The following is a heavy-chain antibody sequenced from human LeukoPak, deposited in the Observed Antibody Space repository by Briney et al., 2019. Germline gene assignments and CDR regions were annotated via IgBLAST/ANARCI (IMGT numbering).Heavy chain of an antibody. Sequence: GESLKISCKGSGYSFTSYWIGWVRQMPGKGLEWMGIIYPGGSHTRYSPSFRGQVTISVDKSISTAYLQWSSLKASDTAMYYCARLLRQGYDSSPFDPWGQGTLVTVSS. CDR3: ARLLRQGYDSSPFDP. CDR2: IYPGGSHT. J-gene: IGHJ5*02. D-gene: IGHD3-22*01. V-gene: IGHV5-51*01. CDR1: GYSFTSYW.